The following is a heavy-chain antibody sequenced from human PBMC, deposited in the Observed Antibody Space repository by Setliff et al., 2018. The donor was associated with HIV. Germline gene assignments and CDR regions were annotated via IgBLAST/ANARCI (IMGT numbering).Heavy chain of an antibody. J-gene: IGHJ5*02. CDR2: IFSSGST. CDR3: ARRIDDSGSFPDKNWFDT. D-gene: IGHD3-10*01. Sequence: SETLSLTCTVSGDSIGSYSWNWIRQSPGGGLEWIGFIFSSGSTKYNPSLQSRVTMSIDTSKNQFSLRLTSVTAADTAVYYCARRIDDSGSFPDKNWFDTWGQGSLVTVSS. CDR1: GDSIGSYS. V-gene: IGHV4-4*09.